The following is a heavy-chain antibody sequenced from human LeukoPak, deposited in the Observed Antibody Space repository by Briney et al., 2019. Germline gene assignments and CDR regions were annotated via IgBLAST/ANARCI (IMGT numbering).Heavy chain of an antibody. CDR1: GGSISNYY. J-gene: IGHJ4*02. Sequence: SETMSLTCTVSGGSISNYYWSWIRQPPGKGLEWIGYIYSSGSTNYNPSLKSRVTISVDTSKNQFSLKLSSVTAADTAVYYCARFAYCGGHCWYYFDYWGQGSLVTVSS. CDR3: ARFAYCGGHCWYYFDY. D-gene: IGHD2-21*02. CDR2: IYSSGST. V-gene: IGHV4-59*01.